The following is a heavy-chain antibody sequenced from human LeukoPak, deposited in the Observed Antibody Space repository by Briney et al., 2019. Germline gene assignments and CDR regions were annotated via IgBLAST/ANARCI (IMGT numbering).Heavy chain of an antibody. Sequence: SETLSLTCTVSGGSISSYYWSWIRQPPGKGLEWIGYIYYSGSTYYNPSLKSRVTISVDTSRNQFSLKLSSVTAADTAVYYCARDPSGGIFDIWGQGTLVTVSS. CDR1: GGSISSYY. D-gene: IGHD3-10*01. CDR3: ARDPSGGIFDI. CDR2: IYYSGST. V-gene: IGHV4-30-4*08. J-gene: IGHJ3*02.